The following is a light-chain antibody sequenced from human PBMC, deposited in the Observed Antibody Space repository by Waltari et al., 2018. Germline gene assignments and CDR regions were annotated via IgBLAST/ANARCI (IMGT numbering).Light chain of an antibody. V-gene: IGLV2-23*01. CDR2: EGS. CDR1: SSAVGSFNP. J-gene: IGLJ3*02. Sequence: QSALTQPASVSGSPGQSITIPCPGTSSAVGSFNPVSWYQQHPGNAPQLRLYEGSKRPSGVSNRFSGSKSGNTASLTISGLQAEDEADYYCCSYAGSSTWVFGGGTKLTVL. CDR3: CSYAGSSTWV.